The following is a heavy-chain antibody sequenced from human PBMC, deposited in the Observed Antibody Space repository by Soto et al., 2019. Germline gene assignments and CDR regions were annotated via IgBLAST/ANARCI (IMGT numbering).Heavy chain of an antibody. Sequence: SVKVSCKVSGGSFSGYGVSWVGQAPGQGLEWMGGVIPIFGTTEYAQKFQDRVALSADESMRTAYMQLSGLTSEDTAVYLCATNSMIAVLKTTSALWGKGPVVTVSS. CDR2: VIPIFGTT. D-gene: IGHD3-22*01. J-gene: IGHJ3*01. V-gene: IGHV1-69*13. CDR1: GGSFSGYG. CDR3: ATNSMIAVLKTTSAL.